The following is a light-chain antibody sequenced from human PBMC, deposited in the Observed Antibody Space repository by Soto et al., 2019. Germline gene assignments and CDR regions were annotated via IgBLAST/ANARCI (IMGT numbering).Light chain of an antibody. J-gene: IGKJ1*01. CDR3: QQRSSWPWT. CDR1: QIGNTNY. V-gene: IGKV3D-20*02. CDR2: SVF. Sequence: EMVLTQSPGTLSLSPGERATLHCRASQIGNTNYLAWYQQRPGQPPRLLIYSVFTRANGTPDRFSGSGSGTDFTLTISRLAPEDSALYYCQQRSSWPWTFGQGTKLEIK.